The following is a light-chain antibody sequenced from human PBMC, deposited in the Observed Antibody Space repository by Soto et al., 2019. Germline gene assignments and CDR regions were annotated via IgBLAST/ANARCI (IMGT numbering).Light chain of an antibody. Sequence: DIQMTQSPSSLSASVGDRVTITCQAGQDISNSLNWYQQKPGKAPKLLIYKASSLESGVPSRFSGSGSGTEFTLTISSLQPDDFATYYCQQYNSYWTFGQGTKVDIK. CDR3: QQYNSYWT. CDR2: KAS. V-gene: IGKV1-5*03. J-gene: IGKJ1*01. CDR1: QDISNS.